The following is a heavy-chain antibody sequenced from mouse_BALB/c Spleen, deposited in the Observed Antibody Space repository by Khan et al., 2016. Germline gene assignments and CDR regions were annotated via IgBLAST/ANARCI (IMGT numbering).Heavy chain of an antibody. CDR2: IHYSGST. CDR1: GYSIISGYS. CDR3: AGVTTGDYFDY. J-gene: IGHJ2*01. D-gene: IGHD2-2*01. V-gene: IGHV3-1*02. Sequence: EVQLQESGPDLVKPSQSLSLTCTVTGYSIISGYSWHWIRQSPGNKLEWMAYIHYSGSTNYNPSLKSRISLTRDTSKNRFILKLNSVTTEDTATYYCAGVTTGDYFDYWGQGTTLTVSS.